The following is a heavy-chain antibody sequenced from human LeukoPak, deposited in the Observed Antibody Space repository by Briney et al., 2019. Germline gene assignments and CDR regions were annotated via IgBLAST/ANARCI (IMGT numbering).Heavy chain of an antibody. J-gene: IGHJ4*02. CDR1: GFTFSRNA. Sequence: GRSLRLSCAASGFTFSRNAMHWVRQAPGKGLEWVAIVSYDGSNKYYADSVKGRFTISRDNSKNTLYLQMNSLRAEDTAVYYCARDAPDINMRLVVLYYFDYWGQGTLVTVFS. V-gene: IGHV3-30-3*01. CDR3: ARDAPDINMRLVVLYYFDY. CDR2: VSYDGSNK. D-gene: IGHD3-22*01.